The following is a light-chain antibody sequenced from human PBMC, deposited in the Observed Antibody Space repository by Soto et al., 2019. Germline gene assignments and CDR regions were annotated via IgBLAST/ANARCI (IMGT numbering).Light chain of an antibody. J-gene: IGLJ3*02. CDR3: CSFAGNFILV. V-gene: IGLV2-11*01. Sequence: QSVLTQPRSVSGSPGQSVTISCTGTSSDVGAYNFVSWYQQHPGKAPKVMIYDVSERPSGVPDRFSGSKSGNTASLTISGLQADDEADYYCCSFAGNFILVFGGGTQLTVL. CDR2: DVS. CDR1: SSDVGAYNF.